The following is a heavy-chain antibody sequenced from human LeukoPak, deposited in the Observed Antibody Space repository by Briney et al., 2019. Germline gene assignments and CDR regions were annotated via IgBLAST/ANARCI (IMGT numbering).Heavy chain of an antibody. CDR3: AKGIQWELPIDY. D-gene: IGHD4-23*01. CDR1: GFTFSSYA. J-gene: IGHJ4*02. CDR2: ISRSGGST. V-gene: IGHV3-23*01. Sequence: PGGSLRLSCAASGFTFSSYAMTWVRQASGKGLEWVSAISRSGGSTHYADSVKGRFTISRDSSKNTLYLQMNSLRAEDTAVYYCAKGIQWELPIDYWGQGTPVTVSS.